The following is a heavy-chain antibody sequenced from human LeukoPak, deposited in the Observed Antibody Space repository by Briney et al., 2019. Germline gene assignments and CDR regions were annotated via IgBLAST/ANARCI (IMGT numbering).Heavy chain of an antibody. D-gene: IGHD1-26*01. Sequence: PGGPLRLSCAASGFTFNDYGMSWVRQAPGKGLEWVSGINWNGDRTGYADSEKGRFTISRDNAKNSLYLQMNSLRAEDTALYYCARDRGSYFSYGMDVWGQGTTVTVSS. CDR3: ARDRGSYFSYGMDV. CDR2: INWNGDRT. V-gene: IGHV3-20*04. CDR1: GFTFNDYG. J-gene: IGHJ6*02.